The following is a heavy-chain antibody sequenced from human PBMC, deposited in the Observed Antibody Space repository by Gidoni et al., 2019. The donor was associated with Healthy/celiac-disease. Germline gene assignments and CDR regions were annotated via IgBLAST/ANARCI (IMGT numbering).Heavy chain of an antibody. CDR1: GYTFTSFD. D-gene: IGHD3-22*01. J-gene: IGHJ4*02. V-gene: IGHV1-8*01. CDR3: ARLLNYFGSSGYYY. Sequence: QVQLVQTGAEVKKPGASVKVACKASGYTFTSFDFNWVRQATGQGLEWMGWMNPNSGNTGYAQKFQGRVTMTRNTSISTAYLELSSLRSEDTAVYYCARLLNYFGSSGYYYWGQGTLVTVSS. CDR2: MNPNSGNT.